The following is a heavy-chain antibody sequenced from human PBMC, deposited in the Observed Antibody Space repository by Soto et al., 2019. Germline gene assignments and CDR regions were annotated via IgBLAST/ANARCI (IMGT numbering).Heavy chain of an antibody. J-gene: IGHJ4*02. CDR2: ISRGDNT. V-gene: IGHV3-53*01. CDR3: ARGSMYYDILTGYYIDPYFDY. CDR1: GFNVSSKY. D-gene: IGHD3-9*01. Sequence: PGGSLRLSCAASGFNVSSKYMSWVRQAPGKGLEWVSVISRGDNTYYADSVKGRFSISRDTSMNTLYLQMNSLRAEDTAVYYCARGSMYYDILTGYYIDPYFDYWGQGTLVTVSS.